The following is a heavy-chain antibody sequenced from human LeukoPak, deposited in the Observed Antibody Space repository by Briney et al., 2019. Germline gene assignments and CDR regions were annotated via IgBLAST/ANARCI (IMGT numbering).Heavy chain of an antibody. J-gene: IGHJ6*03. CDR3: ATAPLRGLDYYYMDV. V-gene: IGHV3-7*01. CDR1: EFTFSRYW. CDR2: IKEDGSVK. Sequence: GGSLRLSCAASEFTFSRYWMGWVRQAPGKGLEWVANIKEDGSVKNYLDSVRGRFTISRDNAKNSLYLQMNTLRAEDTAVYYCATAPLRGLDYYYMDVWGKGTTVTVSS. D-gene: IGHD4-17*01.